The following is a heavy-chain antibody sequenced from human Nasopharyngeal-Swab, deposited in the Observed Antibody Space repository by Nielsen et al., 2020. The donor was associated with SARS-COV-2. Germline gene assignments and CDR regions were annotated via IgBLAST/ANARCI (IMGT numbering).Heavy chain of an antibody. Sequence: GESLKISCAASGFTFSDYYMSWVRQAPGKGLEWVSVIYSGGSTYYADSVKGRFTISRDNSKNTLYLQMNSLRAEDTAVYYCARDLYRQQWPLYNYYGMDVWGQGTTVTVSS. J-gene: IGHJ6*02. V-gene: IGHV3-53*01. D-gene: IGHD6-19*01. CDR3: ARDLYRQQWPLYNYYGMDV. CDR2: IYSGGST. CDR1: GFTFSDYY.